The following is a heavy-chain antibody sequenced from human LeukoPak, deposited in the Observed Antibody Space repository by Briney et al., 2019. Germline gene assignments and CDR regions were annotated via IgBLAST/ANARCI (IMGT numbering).Heavy chain of an antibody. V-gene: IGHV3-15*01. CDR2: IKSETDGGTT. D-gene: IGHD6-19*01. CDR1: GFTFSNAW. Sequence: GGSLRLSCAASGFTFSNAWMSWVRQAPGKGLEWVGHIKSETDGGTTDYAAPVKGRFTISRDDSKNTLYLQMNSLKTEDTAVYYCTTRVAVAGSGFHHWGQGTLVTVSS. CDR3: TTRVAVAGSGFHH. J-gene: IGHJ1*01.